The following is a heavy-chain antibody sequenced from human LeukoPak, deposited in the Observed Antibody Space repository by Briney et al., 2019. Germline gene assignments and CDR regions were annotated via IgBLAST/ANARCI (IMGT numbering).Heavy chain of an antibody. CDR3: AKDEKGYYHDTSGYPDAFDI. J-gene: IGHJ3*02. V-gene: IGHV1-69*13. CDR1: GYTFTSYG. D-gene: IGHD3-22*01. Sequence: SVKVSCKASGYTFTSYGISWVRQAPGQGLEWMGGIIPIFGTANYAQKFQGRVTITADESTSTAYMELSSLRSEDTAVYYCAKDEKGYYHDTSGYPDAFDIWGQGTMVTVSS. CDR2: IIPIFGTA.